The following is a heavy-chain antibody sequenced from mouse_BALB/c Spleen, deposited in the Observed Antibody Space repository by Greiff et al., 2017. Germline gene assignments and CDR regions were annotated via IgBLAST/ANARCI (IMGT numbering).Heavy chain of an antibody. Sequence: VKLVESGAELVKPGASVKLSCKASGYTFTSYYMYWVKQRPGQGLEWIGEINPSNGGTNFNEKFKSKATLTVDKSSSTAYMQLSSLTSEDSAVYYCTRGYGNPWFAYWGQGTLVTVSA. CDR3: TRGYGNPWFAY. CDR2: INPSNGGT. V-gene: IGHV1S81*02. CDR1: GYTFTSYY. J-gene: IGHJ3*01. D-gene: IGHD2-10*02.